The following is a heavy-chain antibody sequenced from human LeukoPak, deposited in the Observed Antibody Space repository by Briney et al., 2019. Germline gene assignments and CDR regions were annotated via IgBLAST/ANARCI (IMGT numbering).Heavy chain of an antibody. CDR2: INHSGST. D-gene: IGHD2-15*01. J-gene: IGHJ5*02. V-gene: IGHV4-34*01. Sequence: PSETLSLTCAVYGGSFSGYYWGWIRQPPGKGLEWIGEINHSGSTNYNPSLKSRVTISVDTSKNQFSLKLSSVTAADTAVYYCARGLRLAYCSGGSCYRTWGQGTLVTVSS. CDR1: GGSFSGYY. CDR3: ARGLRLAYCSGGSCYRT.